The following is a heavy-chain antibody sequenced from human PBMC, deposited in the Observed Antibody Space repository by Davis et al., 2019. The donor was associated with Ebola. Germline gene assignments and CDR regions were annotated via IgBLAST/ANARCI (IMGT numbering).Heavy chain of an antibody. CDR2: ISGSGGST. J-gene: IGHJ6*04. Sequence: GESLKISCAASGFTFSSYAMSWVRQAPGKGLEWVSAISGSGGSTYYADSAKGRFTISRDNAKNSLYLQMNSLRAEDTAVYYCAKMSVLFMDVWGKGTTVTVSS. V-gene: IGHV3-23*01. CDR3: AKMSVLFMDV. CDR1: GFTFSSYA.